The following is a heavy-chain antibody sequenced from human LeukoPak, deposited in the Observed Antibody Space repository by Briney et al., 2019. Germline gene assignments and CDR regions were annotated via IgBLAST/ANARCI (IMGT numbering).Heavy chain of an antibody. CDR2: INHSGST. J-gene: IGHJ5*02. Sequence: SETLSLTCTVSGGSISSYYWSWIRQPPGKGLEWIGEINHSGSTNYNPSLKSRVTISVDTSKNQFSLKLSSVTAADTAVYYCARGRGAVAANWFDPWGQGTLVTVSS. V-gene: IGHV4-34*01. CDR1: GGSISSYY. CDR3: ARGRGAVAANWFDP. D-gene: IGHD6-19*01.